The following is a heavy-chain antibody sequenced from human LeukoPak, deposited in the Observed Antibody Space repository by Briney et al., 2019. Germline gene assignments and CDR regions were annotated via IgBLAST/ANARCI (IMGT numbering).Heavy chain of an antibody. V-gene: IGHV4-38-2*02. Sequence: SETLSLTCTVSGYSISSGYYWGWIRQPPGKGLEWIGSIYHSGSTYYNPSLKSRVTISVDTSKNQFSLKLSSVTAADTAVYYCARAPRSGSYYKSGGGAFDIWGQGTMVTVSS. J-gene: IGHJ3*02. D-gene: IGHD3-10*01. CDR2: IYHSGST. CDR3: ARAPRSGSYYKSGGGAFDI. CDR1: GYSISSGYY.